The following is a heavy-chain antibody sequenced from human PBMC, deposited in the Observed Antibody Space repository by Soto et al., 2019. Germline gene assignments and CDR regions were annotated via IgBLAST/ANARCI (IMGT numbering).Heavy chain of an antibody. V-gene: IGHV4-39*01. CDR1: GGSISSSSYY. J-gene: IGHJ4*02. Sequence: QLQLQESGPGLVKPSETLSLTCTVSGGSISSSSYYWGWIRQPPGKGLEWIGSIYYSGSTYYNPYPKSRLTTAADTTTNQLSQKLSSVTAADTAVYYCANLEWYLFCFDYWGQGTLVTVSS. CDR2: IYYSGST. D-gene: IGHD3-3*01. CDR3: ANLEWYLFCFDY.